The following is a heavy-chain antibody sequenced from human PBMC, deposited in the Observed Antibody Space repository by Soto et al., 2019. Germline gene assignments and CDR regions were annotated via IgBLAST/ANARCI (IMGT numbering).Heavy chain of an antibody. J-gene: IGHJ4*02. CDR1: GFTFSSYA. CDR2: ISSNGGST. CDR3: ARDLGRLDYGVPHFDY. V-gene: IGHV3-64*01. D-gene: IGHD4-17*01. Sequence: GGSLRLSCAASGFTFSSYAMHWVRQAPGKGLEYVSAISSNGGSTYYANSVKGRFTISRDNSKNTLYLQMGSLRAEDMAVYYCARDLGRLDYGVPHFDYWGQGTLVTVSS.